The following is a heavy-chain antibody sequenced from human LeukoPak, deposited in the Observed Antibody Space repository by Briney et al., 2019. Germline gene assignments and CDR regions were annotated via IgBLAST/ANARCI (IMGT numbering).Heavy chain of an antibody. CDR3: ARHGQRLALDV. Sequence: SETLSLTCTVSGGSIGTYYWSWIRQPPGKGLEWIAFIHKNGNTNYNPSLRSRVAMSLDTSNNRLSLNLNSVTAADTATYFCARHGQRLALDVWGRGTMVIVSS. D-gene: IGHD3-16*01. CDR2: IHKNGNT. CDR1: GGSIGTYY. V-gene: IGHV4-59*08. J-gene: IGHJ3*01.